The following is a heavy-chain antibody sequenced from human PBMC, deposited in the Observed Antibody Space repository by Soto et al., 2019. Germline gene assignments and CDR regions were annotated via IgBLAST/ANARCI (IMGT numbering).Heavy chain of an antibody. CDR3: SRDLLWVVAGTFPPVKYDYYYGMDV. D-gene: IGHD6-19*01. Sequence: GGSLRLSCAAPGFTFSSYAMHWVRLAPGKGLEWVAVISYDGSNKYYADSVKGRFTISRDNSKNTLYLQMNSLRAEDTAVYYCSRDLLWVVAGTFPPVKYDYYYGMDVWGQGTTVPDAS. CDR2: ISYDGSNK. CDR1: GFTFSSYA. V-gene: IGHV3-30-3*01. J-gene: IGHJ6*02.